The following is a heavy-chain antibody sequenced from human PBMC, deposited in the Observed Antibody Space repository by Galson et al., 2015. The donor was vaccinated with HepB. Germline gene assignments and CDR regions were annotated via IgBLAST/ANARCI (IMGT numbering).Heavy chain of an antibody. J-gene: IGHJ4*02. CDR2: IYHNGLS. CDR1: GASISSGHW. CDR3: ANYLAVPSDFEY. V-gene: IGHV4-4*02. D-gene: IGHD2-2*01. Sequence: SETLSLTCTVSGASISSGHWWTWVRQPPGKGLEWIGQIYHNGLSKYNPSLKSRVTISVDKSQKQFDLKLISVTAADTAVYFCANYLAVPSDFEYWGQGTLVTVSS.